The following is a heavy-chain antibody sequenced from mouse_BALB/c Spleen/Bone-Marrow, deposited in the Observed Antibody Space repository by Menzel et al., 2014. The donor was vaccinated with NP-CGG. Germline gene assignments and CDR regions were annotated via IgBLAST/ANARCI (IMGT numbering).Heavy chain of an antibody. V-gene: IGHV1-14*01. Sequence: VQLQQSGPELVKPGASVKMSCKASGYTFTGYVMHWVKQKPGQGLEWIGYINPYSDGTKYNEKFKGKATLTSDKSSSTAYMELSSLTSEDSAVYYCAREGGLRRGDYYVMDYWGQGTSDTVSS. D-gene: IGHD2-4*01. CDR1: GYTFTGYV. J-gene: IGHJ4*01. CDR3: AREGGLRRGDYYVMDY. CDR2: INPYSDGT.